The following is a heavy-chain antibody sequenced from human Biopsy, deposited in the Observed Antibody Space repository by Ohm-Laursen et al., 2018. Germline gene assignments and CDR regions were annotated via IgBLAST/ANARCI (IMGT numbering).Heavy chain of an antibody. CDR3: ATAPLLVAASFDS. CDR2: FDAEDGET. D-gene: IGHD2-15*01. Sequence: GASVKVSCKVPGSSLTEFSIHWVRQTPGKGPQWMGGFDAEDGETLQSQHFLGRVTMTADTSRDTTFMELSGLTSDDTAVYYCATAPLLVAASFDSWGQGTLVTVSS. CDR1: GSSLTEFS. J-gene: IGHJ4*02. V-gene: IGHV1-24*01.